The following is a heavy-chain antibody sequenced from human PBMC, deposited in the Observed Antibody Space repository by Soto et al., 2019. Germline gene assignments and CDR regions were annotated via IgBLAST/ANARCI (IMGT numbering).Heavy chain of an antibody. J-gene: IGHJ5*02. CDR2: IYWDDDK. D-gene: IGHD6-6*01. V-gene: IGHV2-5*02. CDR3: AHADRQVAARTNNWFDP. Sequence: QITLKESGPTLVKPTQTLTLTCTFSGFSLSTSGVGVGWIRQPPGKALEWLALIYWDDDKRYSPSLKSRLTITKDTSKTQVVLTMTNMAPVDTATYYCAHADRQVAARTNNWFDPWGQGTMVTVSS. CDR1: GFSLSTSGVG.